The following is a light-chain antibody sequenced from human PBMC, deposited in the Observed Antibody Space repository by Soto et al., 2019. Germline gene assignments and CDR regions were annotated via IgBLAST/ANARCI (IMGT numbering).Light chain of an antibody. CDR1: QSVTTY. Sequence: EIVFTQSPATLSLSPGERAKISCRARQSVTTYLAWYQQKPGQAPRLLIYDASDRATGVPARFSGSGSGTDFTLTISSLEPEDFAVYYCQQRSNWPPSITFGQGTRLEIK. V-gene: IGKV3-11*01. J-gene: IGKJ5*01. CDR3: QQRSNWPPSIT. CDR2: DAS.